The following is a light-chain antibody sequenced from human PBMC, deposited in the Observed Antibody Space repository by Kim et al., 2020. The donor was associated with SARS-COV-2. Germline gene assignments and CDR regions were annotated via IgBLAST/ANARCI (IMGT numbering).Light chain of an antibody. J-gene: IGLJ3*02. CDR2: KNN. V-gene: IGLV10-54*04. Sequence: HAATLTCTGNIKHVGCQGAAWLQQQQGHPPNLLSYKNNKRPSGISEKFSASRSGNTASLTITDLQPEDEADYYCSAWDNSLGDWVFGGGTQLTVL. CDR1: IKHVGCQG. CDR3: SAWDNSLGDWV.